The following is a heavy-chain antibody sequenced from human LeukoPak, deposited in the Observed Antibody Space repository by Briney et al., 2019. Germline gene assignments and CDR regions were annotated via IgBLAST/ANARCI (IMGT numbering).Heavy chain of an antibody. CDR3: ARGVGRYGSGSQTQIKLFDY. CDR2: INPNSGGT. J-gene: IGHJ4*02. D-gene: IGHD3-10*01. CDR1: GYTFTGYY. Sequence: ASVKVSCKASGYTFTGYYMHWVRQAPGQGLEWMGWINPNSGGTNYAQKFQGRVTMTRDTSISTAYMELSRLRSDDTAVYYCARGVGRYGSGSQTQIKLFDYWGQGTLVTVSS. V-gene: IGHV1-2*02.